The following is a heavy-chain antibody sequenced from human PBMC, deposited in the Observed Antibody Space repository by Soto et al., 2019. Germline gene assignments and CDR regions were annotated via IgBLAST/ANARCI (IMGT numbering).Heavy chain of an antibody. D-gene: IGHD1-26*01. CDR1: VFSISSGYY. Sequence: ETLSLTCTVSVFSISSGYYWGWVRQPPGKGLEWIGSMYQSGTTYYNPSLKSRVTISINTSKNQFSLKLTSVTAADTAVYYCARDWYRDGYKGGYFDYWGQGTLVTVSS. CDR3: ARDWYRDGYKGGYFDY. J-gene: IGHJ4*02. V-gene: IGHV4-38-2*02. CDR2: MYQSGTT.